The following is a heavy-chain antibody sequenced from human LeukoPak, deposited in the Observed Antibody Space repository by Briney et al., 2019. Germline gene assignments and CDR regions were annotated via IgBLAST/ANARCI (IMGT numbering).Heavy chain of an antibody. CDR2: IFHSGST. V-gene: IGHV4-38-2*02. CDR3: ARITDRTIFGEIMHGFDI. Sequence: SETLSLTCTVSGYSISSDYYWGWIRQPPGKGLEWIGSIFHSGSTYYNPSLKSRVTISVDTSKNQFSLKLSSVTAADTAVYYCARITDRTIFGEIMHGFDIWGQGTPVTVSS. J-gene: IGHJ3*02. CDR1: GYSISSDYY. D-gene: IGHD3-3*01.